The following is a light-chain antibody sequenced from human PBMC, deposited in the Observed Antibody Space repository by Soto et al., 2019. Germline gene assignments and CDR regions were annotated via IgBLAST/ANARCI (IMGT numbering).Light chain of an antibody. CDR1: QSVSSY. V-gene: IGKV3-20*01. CDR2: GAS. J-gene: IGKJ1*01. Sequence: EIVLTQSPATLSLSPGERATLSCRASQSVSSYLAWYQQKPGQAPRLLIYGASSRATGIPDRFGGSGSGTDFTLTISRLEPEDFAVFYCHQYDTSPWTFGQGTKV. CDR3: HQYDTSPWT.